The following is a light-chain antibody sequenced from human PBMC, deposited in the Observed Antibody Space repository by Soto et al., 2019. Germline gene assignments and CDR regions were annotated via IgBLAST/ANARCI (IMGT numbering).Light chain of an antibody. CDR1: QSVSSSY. CDR3: QQYGSSPRLT. J-gene: IGKJ4*01. Sequence: ENVLTQSPGTLSLSPGERATLSCRASQSVSSSYLAWYQQKPGQAPRLLIYGASSRATGIPGRFSGSGSGTDFTLTISRLEPEDFAVYYCQQYGSSPRLTFGGGTKVEIK. V-gene: IGKV3-20*01. CDR2: GAS.